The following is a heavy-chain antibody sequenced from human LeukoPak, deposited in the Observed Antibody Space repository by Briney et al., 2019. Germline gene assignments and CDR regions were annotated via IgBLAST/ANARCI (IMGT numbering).Heavy chain of an antibody. CDR2: ISAYNGNT. CDR1: GYTFTSYG. V-gene: IGHV1-18*01. CDR3: ARDGHRMYYYESSDYRFDS. Sequence: ASVKVSCKASGYTFTSYGISWVRQAPGQGLEWMGWISAYNGNTKYAQKLQGGVTMTRDTSTSTAYMELRSLRSDDTAVYYCARDGHRMYYYESSDYRFDSWGQGTLVTVSS. D-gene: IGHD3-22*01. J-gene: IGHJ4*02.